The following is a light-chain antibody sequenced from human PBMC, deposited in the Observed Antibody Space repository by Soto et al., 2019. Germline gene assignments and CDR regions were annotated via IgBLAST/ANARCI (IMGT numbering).Light chain of an antibody. CDR1: QSVSSN. Sequence: EIVMTQSPATLSVSPGERATLSCRASQSVSSNLAWYPQKPGQAPRLLIYGASTRATGIPARFSGSGSGTEFTLTISSLQSEDFAVYYCQQYNNWPGFGQGTKLEIK. J-gene: IGKJ2*01. V-gene: IGKV3-15*01. CDR3: QQYNNWPG. CDR2: GAS.